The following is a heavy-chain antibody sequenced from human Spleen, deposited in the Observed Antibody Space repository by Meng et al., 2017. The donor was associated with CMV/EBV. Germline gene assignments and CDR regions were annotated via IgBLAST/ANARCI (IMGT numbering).Heavy chain of an antibody. CDR3: AKAITGRRGPLDY. V-gene: IGHV3-43*01. D-gene: IGHD7-27*01. J-gene: IGHJ4*02. Sequence: CAASGFKFDDYTMHWVRQTPGKGLEWVSLITWNGDVTYYADSVKGRFTISRDNSRNSLFLQMDSLRADDSALYYCAKAITGRRGPLDYWGQGTLVTVSS. CDR1: GFKFDDYT. CDR2: ITWNGDVT.